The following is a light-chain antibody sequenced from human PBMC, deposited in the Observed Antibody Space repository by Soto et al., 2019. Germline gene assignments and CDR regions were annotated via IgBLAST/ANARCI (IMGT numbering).Light chain of an antibody. Sequence: EFVLTQSPGTLSLSPGERATLSCRASQTVRNNYLAWYQQKPGQAPRLLIYGASTRATGIPARFSGSGSGTEFTLTISSLEPEDFAVYYCQQRSNWPTTFGQGTKVDIK. CDR1: QTVRNNY. CDR2: GAS. V-gene: IGKV3D-20*02. J-gene: IGKJ1*01. CDR3: QQRSNWPTT.